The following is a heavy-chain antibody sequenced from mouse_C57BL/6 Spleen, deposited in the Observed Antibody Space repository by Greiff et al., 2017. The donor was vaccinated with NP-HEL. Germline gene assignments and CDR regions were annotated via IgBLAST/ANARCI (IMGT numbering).Heavy chain of an antibody. CDR3: ARDGGAVVRAMDY. J-gene: IGHJ4*01. CDR2: INPGSGGT. V-gene: IGHV1-54*01. CDR1: GYAFTNYL. D-gene: IGHD1-1*01. Sequence: VQLQQSGAELVRPGTSVKVSCKASGYAFTNYLIEWVKQRPGQGLEWIGVINPGSGGTNYNEKFKGKATLTADKSSSTAYMQLSSLTSEDSAVYFCARDGGAVVRAMDYWGQGTSVTVSS.